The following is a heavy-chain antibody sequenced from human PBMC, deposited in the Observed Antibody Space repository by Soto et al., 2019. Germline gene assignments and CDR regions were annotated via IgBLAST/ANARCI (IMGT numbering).Heavy chain of an antibody. CDR1: CYTFTGYG. V-gene: IGHV1-18*01. CDR2: ISAYNGNT. J-gene: IGHJ6*02. Sequence: ASVQCYCKPACYTFTGYGSILVRQAPGQGLEWLGWISAYNGNTNYAQKLQGRVTMTTDTSTSTAYMELRSLRSDDTAVYYCARDVRDVDTAMGTGYYYCMDGWGQGNTVTFS. CDR3: ARDVRDVDTAMGTGYYYCMDG. D-gene: IGHD5-18*01.